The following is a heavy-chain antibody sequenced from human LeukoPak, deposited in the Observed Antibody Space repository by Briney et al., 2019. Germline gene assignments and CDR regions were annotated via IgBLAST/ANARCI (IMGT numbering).Heavy chain of an antibody. CDR2: INPSGGST. CDR3: ARRSSPSHKENWFDP. J-gene: IGHJ5*02. V-gene: IGHV1-46*01. CDR1: GYTFTSYY. Sequence: ASVKVSCKASGYTFTSYYMHWVRQAPGQGLEWMGIINPSGGSTSYAQKFQGRVTMTRDTSTSTVYMELSSLRPEDTAVYYCARRSSPSHKENWFDPWGQGTLVTVSS.